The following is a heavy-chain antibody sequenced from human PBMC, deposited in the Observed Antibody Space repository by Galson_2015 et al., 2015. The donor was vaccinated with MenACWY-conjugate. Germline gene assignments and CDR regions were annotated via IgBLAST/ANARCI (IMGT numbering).Heavy chain of an antibody. CDR2: ISGGSGNT. V-gene: IGHV1-3*01. CDR1: GYTFTSYV. D-gene: IGHD6-19*01. CDR3: ARAGWLDY. Sequence: SVKVSCKASGYTFTSYVMQWVRQAPGQGLEWMGWISGGSGNTKYAQKFQGRVTITRDTSASTAYMELSSLTSEDTAVYYCARAGWLDYWGQGTLVTVSS. J-gene: IGHJ4*02.